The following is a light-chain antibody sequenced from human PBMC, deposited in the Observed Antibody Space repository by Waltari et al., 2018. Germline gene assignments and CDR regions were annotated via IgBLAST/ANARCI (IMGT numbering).Light chain of an antibody. V-gene: IGKV2-28*01. CDR1: QSLLHSNGYNY. CDR3: MQALQTPT. J-gene: IGKJ1*01. CDR2: LGS. Sequence: DIVMTQSPLSLPVTPGAPASISCRSSQSLLHSNGYNYLDWYLQKPGQSPQLLIYLGSNRASGVPDRFSGSGSGTDFTLKISGVEAEDVGVYYCMQALQTPTFGQGTKVEIK.